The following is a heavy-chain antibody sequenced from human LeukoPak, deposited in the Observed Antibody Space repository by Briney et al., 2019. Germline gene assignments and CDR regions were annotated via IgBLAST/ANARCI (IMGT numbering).Heavy chain of an antibody. J-gene: IGHJ4*02. CDR3: AKAPTFYFGPGSYSALDS. CDR2: ISDSGGTT. D-gene: IGHD3-10*01. CDR1: GFTFSRYA. V-gene: IGHV3-23*01. Sequence: PGGSLRLSCAASGFTFSRYAMSWVRQAPGKGLEWVSAISDSGGTTYADSVKGRFTISRDNSNNTLYLQMNRLRTEHTAIYHCAKAPTFYFGPGSYSALDSWGQGILVTVSS.